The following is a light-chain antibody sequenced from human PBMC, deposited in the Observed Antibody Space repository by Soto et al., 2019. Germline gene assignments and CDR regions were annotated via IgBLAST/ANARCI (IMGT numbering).Light chain of an antibody. CDR2: GTS. Sequence: EIVLTQSPATLSLSPGERATLSCRASQSVSSGVAWYQQKPGQAPRLLIYGTSTRATGIPARFSGSGSGTEFTLTISSLQSEDFAVYYCQQYNNWPPITFGQGTRLEI. J-gene: IGKJ5*01. CDR3: QQYNNWPPIT. CDR1: QSVSSG. V-gene: IGKV3-15*01.